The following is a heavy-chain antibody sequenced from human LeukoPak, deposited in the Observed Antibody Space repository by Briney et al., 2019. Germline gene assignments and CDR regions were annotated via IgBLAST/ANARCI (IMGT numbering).Heavy chain of an antibody. CDR2: INHSGST. D-gene: IGHD3-22*01. Sequence: SETLSLTCAVYGGSFSGYYWSWIRQPPGKGLEWIGEINHSGSTNYNPSLKSRVTISVDTSKNQFSLKLSSVTAADTAVYYCARVKAMMRTFDYWGQGTLVTVSS. J-gene: IGHJ4*02. CDR1: GGSFSGYY. V-gene: IGHV4-34*01. CDR3: ARVKAMMRTFDY.